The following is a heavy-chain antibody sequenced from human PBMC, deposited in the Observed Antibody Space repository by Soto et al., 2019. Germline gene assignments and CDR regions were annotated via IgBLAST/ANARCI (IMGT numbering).Heavy chain of an antibody. D-gene: IGHD1-7*01. CDR2: IYYTGGT. V-gene: IGHV4-31*03. CDR1: GDSFSRGGHY. Sequence: QVQLQESGPGLVKPSQTLSLTCTVVGDSFSRGGHYWSWVRQRPGRGLEWIGYIYYTGGTFYNPSLKSRSSISLATSKKQMSRELTSVTVADTAVYYCARDGLLTGTTGWYLVLWGSGTRVPVSS. J-gene: IGHJ2*01. CDR3: ARDGLLTGTTGWYLVL.